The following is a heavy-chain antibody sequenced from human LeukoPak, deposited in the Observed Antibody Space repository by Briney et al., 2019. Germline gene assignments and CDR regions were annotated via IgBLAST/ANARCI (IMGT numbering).Heavy chain of an antibody. CDR2: INHSGST. CDR1: GGSFSGYY. Sequence: PSETLSLTCAVYGGSFSGYYWSWIRQPPGKGLEWIGEINHSGSTNYNPSLKSRVTISVDTSKNQFSLKLSSVTAADTAVYYCARAVGATPIDYWGQGTLVTVSS. V-gene: IGHV4-34*01. J-gene: IGHJ4*02. CDR3: ARAVGATPIDY. D-gene: IGHD1-26*01.